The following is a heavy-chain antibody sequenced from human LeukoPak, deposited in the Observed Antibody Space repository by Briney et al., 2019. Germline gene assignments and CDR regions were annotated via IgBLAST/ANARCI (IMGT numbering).Heavy chain of an antibody. Sequence: GESLKISCKASGYTFTGYYMHWVRQAPGQGLEWMGRVNPNSGGTNYAQKFQGRVTMTRDTSISTAYMELSRLRSDDTAVYYCARKRALGVNWFDPWGQGTLVTVSS. CDR2: VNPNSGGT. CDR1: GYTFTGYY. V-gene: IGHV1-2*06. D-gene: IGHD7-27*01. CDR3: ARKRALGVNWFDP. J-gene: IGHJ5*02.